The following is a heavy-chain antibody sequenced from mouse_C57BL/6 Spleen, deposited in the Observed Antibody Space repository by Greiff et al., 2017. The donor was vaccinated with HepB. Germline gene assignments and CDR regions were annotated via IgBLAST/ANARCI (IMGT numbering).Heavy chain of an antibody. CDR1: GFTFSSYA. D-gene: IGHD2-4*01. CDR2: ISDGGSYT. V-gene: IGHV5-4*01. Sequence: EVQLMESGGGLVKPGGSLKLSCAASGFTFSSYAMSWVRQTPEKRLEWVATISDGGSYTYYPDNVKGRFTISRDNAKNNLYLQMSQLKSEDTAMYYCARDRRHDCDGFAYWGQGTLVTVSA. J-gene: IGHJ3*01. CDR3: ARDRRHDCDGFAY.